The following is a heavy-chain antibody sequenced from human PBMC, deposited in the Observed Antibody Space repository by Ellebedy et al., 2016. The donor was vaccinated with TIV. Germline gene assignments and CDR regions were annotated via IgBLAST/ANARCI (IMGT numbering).Heavy chain of an antibody. Sequence: SETLSLXCSVTGVSISSYSWSWIRQPAGKGLEWIGRIYTSGSSNYNPSLKSRLIMSTDTSKNQFSLRLSYVTAADTGVYYCVRGAYSYGLDVWGQGTTVTVSS. V-gene: IGHV4-4*07. CDR1: GVSISSYS. CDR2: IYTSGSS. CDR3: VRGAYSYGLDV. J-gene: IGHJ6*02. D-gene: IGHD2-21*01.